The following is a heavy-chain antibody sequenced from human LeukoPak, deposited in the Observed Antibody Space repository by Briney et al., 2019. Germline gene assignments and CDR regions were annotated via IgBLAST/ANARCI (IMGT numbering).Heavy chain of an antibody. Sequence: SETLSLTCTVSGGSISSSSYYWGWIRQPPGKGLEWIGSIYYSGSTYYNPSLKSRVTISVDTSKDQFSLKLSSVTAADTAVYYCARHEWGIYSGKRLGFDYWGQGTLVTVSS. CDR2: IYYSGST. V-gene: IGHV4-39*01. J-gene: IGHJ4*02. D-gene: IGHD5-12*01. CDR3: ARHEWGIYSGKRLGFDY. CDR1: GGSISSSSYY.